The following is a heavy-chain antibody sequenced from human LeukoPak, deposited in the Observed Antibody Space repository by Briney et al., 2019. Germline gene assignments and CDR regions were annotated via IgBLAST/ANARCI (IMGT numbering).Heavy chain of an antibody. V-gene: IGHV4-34*01. J-gene: IGHJ6*02. CDR3: ARDSGPDYYYYYGMDV. Sequence: SETLSLTCAVYGVSFSGYYWSWIRQPPGKGLEWIGEINHSGSTNYNPSLKSRVTISVDTSKNQFSLKLSSVTAADTAVYYCARDSGPDYYYYYGMDVWGQGTTVTVPS. CDR2: INHSGST. CDR1: GVSFSGYY.